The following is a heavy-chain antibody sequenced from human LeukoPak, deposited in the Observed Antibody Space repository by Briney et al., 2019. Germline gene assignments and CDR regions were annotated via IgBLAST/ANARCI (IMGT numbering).Heavy chain of an antibody. CDR3: ARANPLYCSSTTCLFDY. V-gene: IGHV1-2*02. CDR2: VKPNSGDT. D-gene: IGHD2-2*01. CDR1: GDTLTRHY. J-gene: IGHJ4*02. Sequence: ASVKVSFKGSGDTLTRHYIHRGGQAPGQGVLWMGWVKPNSGDTNYAQKFQGRVTMTRDTSISTAHMELSRLRSDDTAVYYCARANPLYCSSTTCLFDYWGQGTLVTVSS.